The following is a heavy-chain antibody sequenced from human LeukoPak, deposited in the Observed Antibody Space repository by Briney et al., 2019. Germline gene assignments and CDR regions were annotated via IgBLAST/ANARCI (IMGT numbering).Heavy chain of an antibody. V-gene: IGHV3-23*01. CDR2: ISGSGGSK. CDR1: GFTFSSYA. D-gene: IGHD1-7*01. Sequence: PGGSLRLSCAASGFTFSSYAMSWVRQAPGKGLEWVSAISGSGGSKYYADSGRGRFTISRATSKNTLYLQMNSLRAEDTAVYYCAIVTGTTDYYYGMDVWGQGTTVTVSS. J-gene: IGHJ6*02. CDR3: AIVTGTTDYYYGMDV.